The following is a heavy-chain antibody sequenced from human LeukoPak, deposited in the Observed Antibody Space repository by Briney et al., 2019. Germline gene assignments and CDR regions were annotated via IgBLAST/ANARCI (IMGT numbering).Heavy chain of an antibody. Sequence: PSETLSLTCTVSGGSISSYYWSWIRQPPGKGLEWIGYIYYSGSTNYNPSLKSRVTISVDTSKNQFSLKLSSVTAADTAVYYCARVIVSGSTLYYFGYWGQGTLVTVSS. J-gene: IGHJ4*02. CDR3: ARVIVSGSTLYYFGY. V-gene: IGHV4-59*01. CDR2: IYYSGST. CDR1: GGSISSYY. D-gene: IGHD1-26*01.